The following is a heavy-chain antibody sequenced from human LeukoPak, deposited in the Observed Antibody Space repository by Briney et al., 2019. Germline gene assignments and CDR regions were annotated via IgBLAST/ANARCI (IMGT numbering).Heavy chain of an antibody. D-gene: IGHD6-19*01. CDR3: AISVAGFDY. V-gene: IGHV3-7*03. J-gene: IGHJ4*02. CDR1: ASTLRSQW. Sequence: GRSLTPSCPASASTLRSQWPAWASQAPRNGMGWVAKIKPDGSEKYYVDSVKGRFTISRDNAKNSLYLQMNSLRVEDTAVYYCAISVAGFDYWGQGILVTVSS. CDR2: IKPDGSEK.